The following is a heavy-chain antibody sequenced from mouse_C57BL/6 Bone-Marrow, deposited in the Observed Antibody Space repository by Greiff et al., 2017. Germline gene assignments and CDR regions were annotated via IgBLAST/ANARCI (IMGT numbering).Heavy chain of an antibody. J-gene: IGHJ3*01. V-gene: IGHV5-9*01. CDR1: GFTFSSYT. D-gene: IGHD1-1*02. CDR2: ISGGGGNT. Sequence: EVQVVESGGGLVKPGGSLKLSCAASGFTFSSYTMSWVRQTPEKRLEWVATISGGGGNTYYPDSVKGRFTISRDNAKNTLYLQMSSLRSEDTALYYCALWPPVAYWGQGTLVTVSA. CDR3: ALWPPVAY.